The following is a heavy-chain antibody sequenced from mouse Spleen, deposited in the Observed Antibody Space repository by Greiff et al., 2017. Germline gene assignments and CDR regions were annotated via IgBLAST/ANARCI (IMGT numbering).Heavy chain of an antibody. J-gene: IGHJ4*01. CDR2: IDPETGGT. V-gene: IGHV1-15*01. Sequence: QVQLKQSGAELVRPGASVTLSCKASGYTFTDYEMHWVKQTPVHGLEWIGAIDPETGGTAYNQKFKGKAILTADKSSSTAYMELRSLTSEDSAVYYCTRGWDVDYAMDYWGQGTSVTVSS. CDR3: TRGWDVDYAMDY. D-gene: IGHD4-1*01. CDR1: GYTFTDYE.